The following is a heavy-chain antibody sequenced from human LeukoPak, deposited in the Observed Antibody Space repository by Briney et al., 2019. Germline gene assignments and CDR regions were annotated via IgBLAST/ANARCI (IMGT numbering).Heavy chain of an antibody. D-gene: IGHD6-19*01. Sequence: ASVKVSCKASGYTFNSHGITWVRQAPGQGLEWMGIINPSGGSTSYAQKFQGRVTMTRDMSTSTVYMELSSLRSEDTAVYYCARNGIAVAVTGTFDYWGQGTLVTVSS. V-gene: IGHV1-46*02. CDR1: GYTFNSHG. J-gene: IGHJ4*02. CDR3: ARNGIAVAVTGTFDY. CDR2: INPSGGST.